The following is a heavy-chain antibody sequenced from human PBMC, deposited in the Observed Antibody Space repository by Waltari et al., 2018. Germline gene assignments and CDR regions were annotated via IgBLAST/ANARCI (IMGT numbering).Heavy chain of an antibody. CDR2: IKSDGSST. CDR1: GFTFSSFW. J-gene: IGHJ4*02. V-gene: IGHV3-74*01. D-gene: IGHD6-19*01. Sequence: EVQLVEAGGGLVQPGGSLRLSCAASGFTFSSFWMHWLRQAPGKWRVWVSRIKSDGSSTNYADSVKGRFTMSRDNVKNTLSLQMNSLRAEDTAVYYCARVSQQWLVVDYWGQGTLVTVSS. CDR3: ARVSQQWLVVDY.